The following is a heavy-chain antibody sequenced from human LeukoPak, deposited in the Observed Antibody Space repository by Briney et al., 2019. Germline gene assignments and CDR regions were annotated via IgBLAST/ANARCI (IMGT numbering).Heavy chain of an antibody. CDR3: ARVRSSAFNCFDP. D-gene: IGHD6-19*01. J-gene: IGHJ5*02. CDR2: IYQTGST. V-gene: IGHV4-38-2*02. CDR1: GYSISSGYY. Sequence: SETLSLTCTVSGYSISSGYYWGWIRPPPGKGLEWIGSIYQTGSTYYNPSLKSRVTISLDTPKNQFSLKLSSVTAADTAVYYCARVRSSAFNCFDPWGQGTLVTVSS.